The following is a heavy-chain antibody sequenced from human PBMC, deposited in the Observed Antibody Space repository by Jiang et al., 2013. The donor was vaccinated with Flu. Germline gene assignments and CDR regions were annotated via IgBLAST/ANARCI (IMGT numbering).Heavy chain of an antibody. CDR2: IYPGDSDT. D-gene: IGHD4-23*01. V-gene: IGHV5-51*01. CDR3: ARPAHDYGGNSGDY. J-gene: IGHJ4*02. Sequence: KGLEWMGIIYPGDSDTRYSPSFQGQVTISADKSISTAYLQWSSLKASDTAMYYCARPAHDYGGNSGDYWGQGTLVTVSS.